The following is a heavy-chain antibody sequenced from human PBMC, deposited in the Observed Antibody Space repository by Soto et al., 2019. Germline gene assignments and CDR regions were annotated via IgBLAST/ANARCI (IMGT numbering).Heavy chain of an antibody. Sequence: GGSLRLSCAASGFTFSSYAMSWVRQAPGKGLEWVSAISGSGGSTYYADSVKGRFTISRDNSKNRLYLQMNSLRAEDTAVYYCAKFVVVPAAIVSGYYYYYMDVWGKGTTVTVSS. V-gene: IGHV3-23*01. D-gene: IGHD2-2*02. CDR3: AKFVVVPAAIVSGYYYYYMDV. CDR2: ISGSGGST. J-gene: IGHJ6*03. CDR1: GFTFSSYA.